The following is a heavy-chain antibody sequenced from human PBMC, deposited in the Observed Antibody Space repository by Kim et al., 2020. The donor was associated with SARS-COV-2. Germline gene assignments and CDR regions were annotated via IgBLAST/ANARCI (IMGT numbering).Heavy chain of an antibody. CDR2: IRGNGVSA. V-gene: IGHV3-23*01. CDR3: AKGRGGYSDDS. D-gene: IGHD2-21*01. J-gene: IGHJ4*02. Sequence: GGSLRLSCAASGFSFSSYAMSWVRQAPGKGLEWVSAIRGNGVSAYYADSVKGRFTISRDNSKNTLHLQMNSLRAEDTAVYYCAKGRGGYSDDSWGQGTLVTVSS. CDR1: GFSFSSYA.